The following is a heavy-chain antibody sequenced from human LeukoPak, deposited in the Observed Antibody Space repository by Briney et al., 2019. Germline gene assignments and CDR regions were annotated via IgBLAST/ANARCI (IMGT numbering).Heavy chain of an antibody. CDR2: IYHSGST. CDR1: GGSISSGGYY. J-gene: IGHJ3*02. Sequence: PSQTLSLTCTVSGGSISSGGYYWSWIRQPPGKGLEWIGYIYHSGSTYYNPSLKSRVTISVDRSKNQFSLKLSSVTAADTAVYYCARVWDDAFDIWGQGTMVTVSS. CDR3: ARVWDDAFDI. V-gene: IGHV4-30-2*01. D-gene: IGHD1-26*01.